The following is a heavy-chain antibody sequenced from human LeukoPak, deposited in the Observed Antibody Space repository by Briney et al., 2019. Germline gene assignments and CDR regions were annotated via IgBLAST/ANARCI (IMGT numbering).Heavy chain of an antibody. CDR2: IYSGRTT. Sequence: GGSLRLSCAASEFTVSSNFMSWVRQAPGKGLEWVSTIYSGRTTYYSDSVKGRFTISRDNSKNMLYLQMNSLRAEDTAVYYCARAHDDGGLFDYWGQGTLVTVSS. D-gene: IGHD3-16*01. CDR1: EFTVSSNF. CDR3: ARAHDDGGLFDY. J-gene: IGHJ4*02. V-gene: IGHV3-66*01.